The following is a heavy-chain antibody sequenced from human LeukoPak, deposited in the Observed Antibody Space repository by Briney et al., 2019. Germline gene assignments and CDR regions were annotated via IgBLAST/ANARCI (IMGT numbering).Heavy chain of an antibody. J-gene: IGHJ4*02. CDR3: ASHKADYGGKNDY. Sequence: GGSLRLSCAASGFTVSSNYMSWVRQAPGKGLEWVSVIYSGGSTYYADSVKGRFTISRDNSKNTLYFQMNSLRAEDTAVYYCASHKADYGGKNDYWGQGTLVTVSS. V-gene: IGHV3-53*01. CDR2: IYSGGST. D-gene: IGHD4-23*01. CDR1: GFTVSSNY.